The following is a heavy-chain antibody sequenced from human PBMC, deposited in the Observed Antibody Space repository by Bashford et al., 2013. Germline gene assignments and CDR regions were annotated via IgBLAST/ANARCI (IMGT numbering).Heavy chain of an antibody. CDR3: VKDTGHTPYYFDGRFRDRHYAMDV. CDR2: IYSSGTA. V-gene: IGHV4-4*07. D-gene: IGHD3-22*01. Sequence: TLSSPAVSLVTPSVVTTGAGSGSRRKGLEWIGRIYSSGTATYNPSLQSRVTMSVDTSRNQFSLYLQMNSLRPEDTALYFCVKDTGHTPYYFDGRFRDRHYAMDVWGQGTTVTVSS. CDR1: VTPSVVTT. J-gene: IGHJ6*02.